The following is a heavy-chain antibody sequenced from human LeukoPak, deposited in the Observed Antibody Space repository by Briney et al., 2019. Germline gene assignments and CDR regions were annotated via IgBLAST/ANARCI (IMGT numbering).Heavy chain of an antibody. D-gene: IGHD1-26*01. CDR2: ISSSGSTI. CDR3: ARDMRRGGSYSGY. V-gene: IGHV3-48*03. CDR1: GFTFSSYA. J-gene: IGHJ4*02. Sequence: GGSLRLSCAASGFTFSSYAMSWVRQAPGKGLEWVSYISSSGSTIYYADSVKGRFTISRDNAKNSLYLQMNSLRAEDTAVYYCARDMRRGGSYSGYWGQGTLVTVSS.